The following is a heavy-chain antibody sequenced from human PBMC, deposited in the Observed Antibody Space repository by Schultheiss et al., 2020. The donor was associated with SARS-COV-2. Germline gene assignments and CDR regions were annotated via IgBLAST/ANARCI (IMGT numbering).Heavy chain of an antibody. CDR1: GDSVSSNSAA. V-gene: IGHV6-1*01. J-gene: IGHJ6*02. D-gene: IGHD2-8*01. Sequence: SETLSLTCGISGDSVSSNSAAWNWIRQSPSRGLEWLGRTYYRSKWYNDYAVSVKSRITINPDTSKNQFSLQLNSVTPEDTAVYYCARDEAYCTNGVCYPGPYYYYGMDVWGQGTTVTVSS. CDR3: ARDEAYCTNGVCYPGPYYYYGMDV. CDR2: TYYRSKWYN.